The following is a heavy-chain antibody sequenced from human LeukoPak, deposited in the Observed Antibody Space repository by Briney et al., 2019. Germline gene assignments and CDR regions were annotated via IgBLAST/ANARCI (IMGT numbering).Heavy chain of an antibody. CDR3: AKDLGGSSSPFDY. CDR2: ISGSGGST. CDR1: GFTFSSYA. V-gene: IGHV3-23*01. J-gene: IGHJ4*01. Sequence: SGVSLRLSCAASGFTFSSYAMSLVRQAPGKGLEWVSAISGSGGSTYYADSVKGRFTISRDNSKNTLYLQMNSLRAEDTAVYYCAKDLGGSSSPFDYWGHRTLVTVSS. D-gene: IGHD6-6*01.